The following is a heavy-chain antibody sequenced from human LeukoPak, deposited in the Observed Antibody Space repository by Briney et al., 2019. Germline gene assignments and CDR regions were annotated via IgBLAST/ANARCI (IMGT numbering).Heavy chain of an antibody. V-gene: IGHV3-23*01. D-gene: IGHD3-22*01. CDR1: GFTFSSYA. CDR3: AKCGNYYDSSGYYYVYFQH. J-gene: IGHJ1*01. CDR2: ISGSGGST. Sequence: GGSLRLSCATSGFTFSSYAMSWVRQAPGKGLEWVSAISGSGGSTYYADSVKGRFTISRDNSKNTLYLQMNSLRAEDTAVYYCAKCGNYYDSSGYYYVYFQHWGQGTLVTVSS.